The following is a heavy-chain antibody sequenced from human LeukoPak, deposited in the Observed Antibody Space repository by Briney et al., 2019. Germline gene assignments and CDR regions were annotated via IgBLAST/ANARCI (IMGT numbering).Heavy chain of an antibody. Sequence: ASVKVSCKASGYTFTNYAMHWVRQAPGQRLEWMGWINAGNGNTKYSQKFQGRVTITRDTSASTAYMELSSLRSEDTAVYYCASHPTSGRWEQWLGLDYWGQGTLVTVSS. V-gene: IGHV1-3*01. D-gene: IGHD6-19*01. CDR2: INAGNGNT. CDR1: GYTFTNYA. CDR3: ASHPTSGRWEQWLGLDY. J-gene: IGHJ4*02.